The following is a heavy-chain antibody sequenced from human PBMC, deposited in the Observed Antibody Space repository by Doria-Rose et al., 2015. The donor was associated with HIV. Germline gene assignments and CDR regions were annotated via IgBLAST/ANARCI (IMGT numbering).Heavy chain of an antibody. D-gene: IGHD6-13*01. CDR2: IFSDHER. CDR1: GVSLSSPGMG. V-gene: IGHV2-26*01. CDR3: ARIKSSRWYHKYYFDF. Sequence: QITLKESGPVLVKPTETLTLTCTVSGVSLSSPGMGVSWIRQPPGKALEWLANIFSDHERSYKTSLKSRLTISRGTSKSQVVLTMTDMDPVDTATYYCARIKSSRWYHKYYFDFWGQGTLVIVSA. J-gene: IGHJ4*02.